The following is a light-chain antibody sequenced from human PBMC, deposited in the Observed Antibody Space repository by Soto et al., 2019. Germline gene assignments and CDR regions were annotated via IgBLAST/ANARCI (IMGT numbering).Light chain of an antibody. CDR3: SSYTSSSTQVV. V-gene: IGLV2-14*01. Sequence: QSALTQPASVSGCPGQSITISCTGTSSDVGGYNYVAWYQQHPGKAPKLMIYDVSNRPSGVSNRFSGSKSGNTASLTISGLQAEDEADYYSSSYTSSSTQVVFGGGTKLTVL. CDR2: DVS. J-gene: IGLJ2*01. CDR1: SSDVGGYNY.